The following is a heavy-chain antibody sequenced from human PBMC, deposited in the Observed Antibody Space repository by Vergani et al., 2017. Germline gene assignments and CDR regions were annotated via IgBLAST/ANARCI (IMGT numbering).Heavy chain of an antibody. Sequence: QVQLQESGPGLVKPSETLSLTCTVSGGSVSSGSYYWSWIRQPPGKGLEWIGCIYYSGSTHYNPSLTSRVTISVDTSKDQISLKLSSVTAADTAVYYCARCEEAEKDGFDIWGQGTMVTVSS. CDR1: GGSVSSGSYY. J-gene: IGHJ3*02. CDR2: IYYSGST. V-gene: IGHV4-61*01. CDR3: ARCEEAEKDGFDI. D-gene: IGHD2-15*01.